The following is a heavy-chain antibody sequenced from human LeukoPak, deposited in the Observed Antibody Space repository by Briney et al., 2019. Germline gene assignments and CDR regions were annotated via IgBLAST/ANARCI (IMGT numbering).Heavy chain of an antibody. CDR3: ARDQEMASSYYYGMDV. J-gene: IGHJ6*02. CDR1: GYTFTNFD. D-gene: IGHD5-24*01. CDR2: MSPNSGNT. Sequence: ASMKVSCKASGYTFTNFDINWVRQASGQGLEWMGRMSPNSGNTVYAQKFQGRVTLTRNTSMGTAYMELSSLTSEDTAVYYCARDQEMASSYYYGMDVWGQGTTVTVSS. V-gene: IGHV1-8*02.